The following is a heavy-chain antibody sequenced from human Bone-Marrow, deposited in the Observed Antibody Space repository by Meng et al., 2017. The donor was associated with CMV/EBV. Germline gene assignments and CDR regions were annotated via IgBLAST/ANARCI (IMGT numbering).Heavy chain of an antibody. V-gene: IGHV4-30-4*08. D-gene: IGHD3-16*01. CDR1: GGSISSDEYY. J-gene: IGHJ6*01. CDR3: ARVSPGVVWGMDV. CDR2: IYYSGST. Sequence: SETLSLTCTVSGGSISSDEYYWSWIRQPPGKGLEWIGYIYYSGSTYYSPSLKRRVTISVDTSKNQFTLKLSSVTAADSAVYYCARVSPGVVWGMDVWGQGTTVTVYS.